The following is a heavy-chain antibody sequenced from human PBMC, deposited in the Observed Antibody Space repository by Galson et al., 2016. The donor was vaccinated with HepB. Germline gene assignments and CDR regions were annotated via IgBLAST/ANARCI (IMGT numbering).Heavy chain of an antibody. D-gene: IGHD4-11*01. CDR2: INHTGNT. V-gene: IGHV4-34*01. CDR1: GGLFTGHY. Sequence: SETLSLTCAVSGGLFTGHYWSWIRQPPGKALEWIGEINHTGNTNYNPSLKSRVSISIDTSKNQFSLRLTSVTAADTALYVCARFPTTFFDYWGQGTLVIVSS. CDR3: ARFPTTFFDY. J-gene: IGHJ4*02.